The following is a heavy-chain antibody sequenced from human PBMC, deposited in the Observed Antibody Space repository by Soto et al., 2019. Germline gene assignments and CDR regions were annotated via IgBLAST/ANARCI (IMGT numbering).Heavy chain of an antibody. Sequence: ASVKVSCKASGYTFTSYDINWVRQATGQGLEWMGWMNPNRGNTGYAQKFQGRVTMTRNTSISTAYMELSSLRSEDTAVYYCARGGLPRKRTMVRGVNVYYYYYMDVWGKGTTVTVSS. V-gene: IGHV1-8*01. CDR1: GYTFTSYD. CDR3: ARGGLPRKRTMVRGVNVYYYYYMDV. D-gene: IGHD3-10*01. CDR2: MNPNRGNT. J-gene: IGHJ6*03.